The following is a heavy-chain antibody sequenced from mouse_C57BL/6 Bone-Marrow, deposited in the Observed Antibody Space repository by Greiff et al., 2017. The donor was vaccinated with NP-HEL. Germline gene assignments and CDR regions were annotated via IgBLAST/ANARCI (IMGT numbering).Heavy chain of an antibody. D-gene: IGHD1-1*01. CDR2: IDPSDSYT. V-gene: IGHV1-50*01. CDR3: ARDGLLRPFAY. CDR1: GYTFTSYW. Sequence: VKLQQPGAELVKPGASVKLSCKASGYTFTSYWMQWVKQRPGQGLEWIGEIDPSDSYTNYNQKFKGKATLTVDTSSSTAYMQLSSLTSEDSAVYYCARDGLLRPFAYWGQGTLVTVSA. J-gene: IGHJ3*01.